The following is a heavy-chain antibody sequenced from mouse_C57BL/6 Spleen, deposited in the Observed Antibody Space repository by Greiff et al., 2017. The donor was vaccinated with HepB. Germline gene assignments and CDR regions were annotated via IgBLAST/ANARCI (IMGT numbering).Heavy chain of an antibody. Sequence: VKLQQPGAELVKPGASVKMSCKASGYTFTSYWITWVKQRPGQGLEWIGDIYPGSGSTNYNEKFKSKATLTVDTSSSTAYMQLSSLTSEDSAVYYCARAGYDYDEDAMDYWGQGTSVTVSS. CDR1: GYTFTSYW. CDR3: ARAGYDYDEDAMDY. J-gene: IGHJ4*01. CDR2: IYPGSGST. V-gene: IGHV1-55*01. D-gene: IGHD2-4*01.